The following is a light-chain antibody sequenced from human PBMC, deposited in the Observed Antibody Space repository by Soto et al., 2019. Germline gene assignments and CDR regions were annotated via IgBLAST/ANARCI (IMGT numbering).Light chain of an antibody. J-gene: IGKJ3*01. CDR2: DAS. CDR1: QDISNS. CDR3: QNYDTLPSSFT. V-gene: IGKV1-33*01. Sequence: DIQMTQSPSSLSASVGDRVTITCQASQDISNSLNCYEQKPGKAPKLLIYDASNLETGVPSRFSGSGSGTDFTFTISGLLLEDVATYLWQNYDTLPSSFTFCPGDQGDIK.